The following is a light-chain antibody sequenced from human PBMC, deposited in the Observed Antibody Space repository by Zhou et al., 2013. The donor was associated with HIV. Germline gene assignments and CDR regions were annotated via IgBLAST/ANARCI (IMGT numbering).Light chain of an antibody. Sequence: DIQMTQSPSSLSASVGDRVTITCQASQDISTYLNCYQQKPGKAPTLLIYKASNLQSGVPSRFSGSGSGADFTLTINSLQPEDFATYFCQQSYSVPPTFGQGTKLEI. V-gene: IGKV1-39*01. CDR2: KAS. CDR3: QQSYSVPPT. CDR1: QDISTY. J-gene: IGKJ2*01.